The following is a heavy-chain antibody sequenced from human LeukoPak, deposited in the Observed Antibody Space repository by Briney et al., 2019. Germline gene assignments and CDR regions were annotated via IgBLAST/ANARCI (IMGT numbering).Heavy chain of an antibody. V-gene: IGHV1-18*01. CDR1: GYTFTSYG. D-gene: IGHD4-17*01. CDR3: ARSYYGDTEFDY. CDR2: ISAYNGNT. Sequence: ASVKVSCKASGYTFTSYGISWARQAPGQGLEWMGWISAYNGNTNYAQKLQGRVTMTTDTSTSTAYMELRSLRSDDTAVYYCARSYYGDTEFDYWGRGTLVTVSS. J-gene: IGHJ4*02.